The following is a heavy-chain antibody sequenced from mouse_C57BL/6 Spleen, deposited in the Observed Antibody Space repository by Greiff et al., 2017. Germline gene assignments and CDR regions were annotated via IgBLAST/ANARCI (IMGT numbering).Heavy chain of an antibody. CDR3: ARHGATEGYAMDY. Sequence: VQLQQSGGDLVKPGGSLKLSCAASGFTFSSYGMSWVRQTPDKRLEWVATISSGGSYTYYPDSVKGRFTISRDNAKNTLYLQMSSLKSEDTAMXYCARHGATEGYAMDYWGQGTSVTVSS. CDR2: ISSGGSYT. V-gene: IGHV5-6*01. D-gene: IGHD3-1*01. J-gene: IGHJ4*01. CDR1: GFTFSSYG.